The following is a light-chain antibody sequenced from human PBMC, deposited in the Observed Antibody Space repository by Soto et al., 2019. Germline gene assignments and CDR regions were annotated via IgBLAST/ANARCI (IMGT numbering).Light chain of an antibody. CDR1: QSIISC. V-gene: IGKV3-11*01. J-gene: IGKJ1*01. Sequence: EIVLTQSPYTLSLPSGERATLSCRASQSIISCLACYQQKPGQARRVLKYDASSRATVIPARFSGSGAGTAVTLTISSLEPEDFAVYYSQQLTDCPRQWTFGQGTKVDIK. CDR2: DAS. CDR3: QQLTDCPRQWT.